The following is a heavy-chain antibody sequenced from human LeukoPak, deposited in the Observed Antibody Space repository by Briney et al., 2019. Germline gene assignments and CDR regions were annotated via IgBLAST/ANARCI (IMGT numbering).Heavy chain of an antibody. CDR1: GFTFSSYE. Sequence: GGSLRLSCAASGFTFSSYEMNWVRQPPGKGLEWVSYISSSGYTIYYADSVKGRFTISRDNARNSLYLQMNSLRAEDTAVYYCARDPNPGIAAAGYDFDYWGQGTLVTVSS. D-gene: IGHD6-13*01. CDR2: ISSSGYTI. CDR3: ARDPNPGIAAAGYDFDY. J-gene: IGHJ4*02. V-gene: IGHV3-48*03.